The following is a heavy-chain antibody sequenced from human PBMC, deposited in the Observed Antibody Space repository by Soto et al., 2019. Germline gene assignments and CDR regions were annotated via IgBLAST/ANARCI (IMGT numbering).Heavy chain of an antibody. J-gene: IGHJ5*01. CDR1: GDTFSNYA. D-gene: IGHD2-15*01. Sequence: GASVKVSCKASGDTFSNYAISWVRQAPGQGLEWMGGIIPIYGTANYAQKFQDRVTITADTSTSTADMELSSLRSEDTAVYFCARDLGGCSAGSCRYNWLDSWGQGTLVTVSS. CDR3: ARDLGGCSAGSCRYNWLDS. CDR2: IIPIYGTA. V-gene: IGHV1-69*06.